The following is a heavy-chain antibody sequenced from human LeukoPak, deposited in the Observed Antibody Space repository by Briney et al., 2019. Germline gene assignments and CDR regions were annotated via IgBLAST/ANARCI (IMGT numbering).Heavy chain of an antibody. CDR1: GGSFSGYY. CDR3: ARHSGYYYDSSGHEFDY. V-gene: IGHV4-39*01. Sequence: SETLSLTCAVYGGSFSGYYWGWIRQPPGKGLEWIGSIYYSGSTYYNPSLKSRVTISVDTSKNQFSLKLSSVTAADTAVYYCARHSGYYYDSSGHEFDYWGQGTLVTVSS. J-gene: IGHJ4*02. D-gene: IGHD3-22*01. CDR2: IYYSGST.